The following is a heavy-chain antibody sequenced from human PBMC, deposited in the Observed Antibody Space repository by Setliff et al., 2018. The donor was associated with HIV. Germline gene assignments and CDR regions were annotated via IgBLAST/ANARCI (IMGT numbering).Heavy chain of an antibody. CDR2: INTNTGNP. J-gene: IGHJ6*03. D-gene: IGHD4-17*01. Sequence: ASVKVSCKASGYTFTSYYMHWVRQAPGQGLEWMGWINTNTGNPTYAQDFTGRFVFSLDTSVSTAYLQISSLKAEDTAVYYCARDHDYGDLSRNWFYMDVWGKGTTVTVSS. CDR1: GYTFTSYY. V-gene: IGHV7-4-1*02. CDR3: ARDHDYGDLSRNWFYMDV.